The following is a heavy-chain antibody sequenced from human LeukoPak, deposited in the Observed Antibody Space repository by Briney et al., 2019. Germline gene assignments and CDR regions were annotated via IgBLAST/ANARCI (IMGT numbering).Heavy chain of an antibody. V-gene: IGHV4-30-4*08. CDR1: GGSISSGDYY. J-gene: IGHJ4*02. Sequence: SETLSLTCTVSGGSISSGDYYWSWIRQPPGKGLEWIVYIYYSGSTYCNPSLKSRVTISVDTSKNQFSLRLSSVTAADTAVYYCARQSTMVRGVILFDYWGQGTLVTVSS. CDR3: ARQSTMVRGVILFDY. CDR2: IYYSGST. D-gene: IGHD3-10*01.